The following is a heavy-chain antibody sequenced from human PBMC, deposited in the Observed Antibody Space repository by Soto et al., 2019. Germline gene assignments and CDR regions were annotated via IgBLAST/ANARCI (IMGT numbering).Heavy chain of an antibody. V-gene: IGHV3-74*01. Sequence: GGSLRLSCEASGFTFSDNWMHWVRQAPGKGLVWVSRINSDGRSTNYADSVKGRVTISRDNAKNTLYLQMNSLRGEDTAVYYCVSGSFSAYDFWSFDYWGQGTLLTVSS. CDR1: GFTFSDNW. D-gene: IGHD3-10*01. J-gene: IGHJ4*02. CDR3: VSGSFSAYDFWSFDY. CDR2: INSDGRST.